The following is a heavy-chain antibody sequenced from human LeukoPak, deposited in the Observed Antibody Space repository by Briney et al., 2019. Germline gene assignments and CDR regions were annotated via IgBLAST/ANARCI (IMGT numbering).Heavy chain of an antibody. J-gene: IGHJ6*02. CDR1: GYTFTSYY. V-gene: IGHV1-46*01. D-gene: IGHD5-12*01. Sequence: ASVKVSCKASGYTFTSYYMHWVRQAPGQRLEWIGIINPSGGSTSYAQKFQGRVTMTRDTSTSTVYMELSSLRSEDTAVYYCARAGHRGPGTTVYSGYDSRLSYYYYGMDVWGQGTTVTVSS. CDR2: INPSGGST. CDR3: ARAGHRGPGTTVYSGYDSRLSYYYYGMDV.